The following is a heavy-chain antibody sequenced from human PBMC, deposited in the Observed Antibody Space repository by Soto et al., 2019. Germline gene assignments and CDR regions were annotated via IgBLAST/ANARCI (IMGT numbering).Heavy chain of an antibody. J-gene: IGHJ3*02. CDR2: MSHSGGT. V-gene: IGHV4-34*01. Sequence: QVQLQQWGAGLLKPSETLSLTCAVYGGFVSSGSYYWSWIRQPPGKGLEWIGEMSHSGGTHFNPSLKSRVTISVDTSKNHFSLKMSSVTAADTALYYCARVERGTATTVVDAFDIWGPGTRVTVS. D-gene: IGHD1-1*01. CDR1: GGFVSSGSYY. CDR3: ARVERGTATTVVDAFDI.